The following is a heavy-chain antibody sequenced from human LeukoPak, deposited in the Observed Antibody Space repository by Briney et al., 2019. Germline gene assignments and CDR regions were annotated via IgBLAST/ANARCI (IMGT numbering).Heavy chain of an antibody. CDR2: INHSGST. CDR1: GGSFSGYY. D-gene: IGHD5-18*01. J-gene: IGHJ3*02. CDR3: ARAQEQLWFQGDAFDI. Sequence: SETLSLTCAVYGGSFSGYYWSWIRQPPGKGLEWIGEINHSGSTNYNPSLKSRVTISVDTSKNQFSLKLSSVTAADTAVYYCARAQEQLWFQGDAFDIWGQGTMVTVSS. V-gene: IGHV4-34*01.